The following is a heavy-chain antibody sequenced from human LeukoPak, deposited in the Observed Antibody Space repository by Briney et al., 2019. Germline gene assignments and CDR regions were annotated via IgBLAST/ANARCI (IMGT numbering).Heavy chain of an antibody. J-gene: IGHJ3*02. V-gene: IGHV3-23*01. D-gene: IGHD5-24*01. CDR2: ISGSGVYT. CDR1: GFTLSNAW. Sequence: QAGGSLRLSCAASGFTLSNAWMNWVRQAPGKGLEWVSGISGSGVYTYYADSVKGRFTISRDNSKNTLYLVMNSLRVDDTAVYYCAKAVDLATISVDIWGQGTMVTVSS. CDR3: AKAVDLATISVDI.